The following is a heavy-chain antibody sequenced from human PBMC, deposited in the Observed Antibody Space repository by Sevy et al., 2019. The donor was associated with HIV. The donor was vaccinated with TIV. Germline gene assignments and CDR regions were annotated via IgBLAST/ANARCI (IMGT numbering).Heavy chain of an antibody. J-gene: IGHJ6*02. D-gene: IGHD3-22*01. Sequence: GGSLRLSCAASGLSVSDNYMNWVHQAPGKGLELVSVIYSDGRTYYPDSVKGRFSISRDNSKNTLYLHMKSLRPEDTAVYYCARDRYYDASGYYYYYYGKDVWGQGTTVTVSS. V-gene: IGHV3-66*01. CDR3: ARDRYYDASGYYYYYYGKDV. CDR1: GLSVSDNY. CDR2: IYSDGRT.